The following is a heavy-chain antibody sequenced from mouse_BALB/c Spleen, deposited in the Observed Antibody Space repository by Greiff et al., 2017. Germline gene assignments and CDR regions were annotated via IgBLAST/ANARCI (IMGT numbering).Heavy chain of an antibody. CDR2: INPYNGAT. V-gene: IGHV1-31*01. Sequence: EVQLQQSGPELVKPGASVKISCKASGYSFTGYYMHWVKQSHVKSLEWIGRINPYNGATSYNQNFKDKASLTVDKSSSTAYMELHSLTSEDSAVYYCARDYDDAIDYWGQGTSVTVSS. J-gene: IGHJ4*01. CDR1: GYSFTGYY. D-gene: IGHD2-4*01. CDR3: ARDYDDAIDY.